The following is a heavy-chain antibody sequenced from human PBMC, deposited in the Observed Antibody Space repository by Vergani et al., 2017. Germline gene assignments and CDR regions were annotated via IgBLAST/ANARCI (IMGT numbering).Heavy chain of an antibody. Sequence: EVQLVESGGGLVQPGGSLRLSCAASGFTFSSYSMNWVRQAPGKGLAWVSYISSSSSTIYYADSVKGRFTISRDNAKNSLYLQMNSLRAEDTAVYYCARGGNYDFWSGYYTGELADYWGQGTLVTVSS. CDR1: GFTFSSYS. CDR3: ARGGNYDFWSGYYTGELADY. CDR2: ISSSSSTI. J-gene: IGHJ4*02. V-gene: IGHV3-48*04. D-gene: IGHD3-3*01.